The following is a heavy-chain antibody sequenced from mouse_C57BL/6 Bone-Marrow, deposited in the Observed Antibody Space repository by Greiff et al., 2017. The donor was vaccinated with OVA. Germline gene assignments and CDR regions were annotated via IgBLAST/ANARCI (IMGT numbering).Heavy chain of an antibody. CDR2: ISSQCNNYAT. J-gene: IGHJ1*03. D-gene: IGHD2-10*01. CDR1: GFRFNPYA. CDR3: VRHGPLHFYWYFDV. Sequence: GGGLVQPKGSLKLSCAASGFRFNPYAMHWVRQAPGKGLEWVARISSQCNNYATYYADSVKDRFTISRDDSESMLYLQMNNLKTEDTAMYYCVRHGPLHFYWYFDVWGTGTTVTVSS. V-gene: IGHV10-1*01.